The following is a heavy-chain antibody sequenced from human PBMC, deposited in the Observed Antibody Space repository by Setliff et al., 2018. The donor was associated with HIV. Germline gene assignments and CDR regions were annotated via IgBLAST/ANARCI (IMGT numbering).Heavy chain of an antibody. V-gene: IGHV4-59*01. J-gene: IGHJ3*01. CDR1: GGSISTYY. CDR3: ARVQMAYAAFDV. Sequence: SETLSLTCTVSGGSISTYYWSWIRQPPGKGLEGIGSIYFTGSSDNNPSLKSRVTLSVDTSKHQFSLKLSSVTAADTAVYYCARVQMAYAAFDVWGQGTMVTVSS. D-gene: IGHD4-17*01. CDR2: IYFTGSS.